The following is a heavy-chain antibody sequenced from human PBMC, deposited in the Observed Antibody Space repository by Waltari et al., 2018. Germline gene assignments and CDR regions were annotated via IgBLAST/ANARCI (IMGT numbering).Heavy chain of an antibody. D-gene: IGHD2-2*03. CDR2: VYHDGTT. CDR3: SRQVLGYCTSAACRRLES. V-gene: IGHV4-38-2*01. J-gene: IGHJ4*02. Sequence: QVQLQESGPRLVEPSETLSLTCGVSGYSINSVFYWGWLRQSPGKGLEWIATVYHDGTTFYNPSLKSRVTISMDMSTNQFSLKLKSVTAADTAVYFCSRQVLGYCTSAACRRLESWGPGTLVTVSS. CDR1: GYSINSVFY.